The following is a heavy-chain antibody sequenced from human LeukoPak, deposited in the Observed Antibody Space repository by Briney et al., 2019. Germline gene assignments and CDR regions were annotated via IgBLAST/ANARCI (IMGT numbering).Heavy chain of an antibody. Sequence: GASVKVSCKASGYTFTSNYMHWVRQAPGQGLEWMGIINPSGGGTSYAQKFQGRVTMTRDTSTSTVYMELSSLRSEDTAVYYCARGLLGDYGDYVPFFDPWGQGTLVTVSS. D-gene: IGHD4-17*01. J-gene: IGHJ5*02. CDR3: ARGLLGDYGDYVPFFDP. V-gene: IGHV1-46*01. CDR1: GYTFTSNY. CDR2: INPSGGGT.